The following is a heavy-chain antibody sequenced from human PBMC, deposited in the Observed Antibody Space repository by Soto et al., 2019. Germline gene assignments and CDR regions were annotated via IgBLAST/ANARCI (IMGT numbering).Heavy chain of an antibody. CDR2: IRGDEGTT. Sequence: PGGSLRLSCAGSGLTLSDYTMTWVRQAPGKGLEWVSAIRGDEGTTFYADSVKGRFTISRDDSKNTLSLQMNSLRAEDTALYYCAKGLAVSNNFFDPWGQGTLVTVSS. CDR1: GLTLSDYT. CDR3: AKGLAVSNNFFDP. J-gene: IGHJ5*02. D-gene: IGHD3-9*01. V-gene: IGHV3-23*01.